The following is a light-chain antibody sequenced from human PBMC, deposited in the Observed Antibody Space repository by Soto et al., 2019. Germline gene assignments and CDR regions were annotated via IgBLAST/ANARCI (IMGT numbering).Light chain of an antibody. CDR2: QDS. CDR3: QAWDSSTAYV. CDR1: TWGDKY. V-gene: IGLV3-1*01. Sequence: SYELTQPPSVAGAPGQTASIICAGDTWGDKYACWYQQKPGQSPVLVIYQDSKRPSGIPERFSGSNSGNTATLTISGTQAMDEAGYYRQAWDSSTAYVFGTGTKLTVL. J-gene: IGLJ1*01.